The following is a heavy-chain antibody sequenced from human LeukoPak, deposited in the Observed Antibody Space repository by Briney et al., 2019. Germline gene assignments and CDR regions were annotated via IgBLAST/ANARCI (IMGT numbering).Heavy chain of an antibody. CDR2: INHSGST. D-gene: IGHD3-3*01. CDR3: ARATRQGSHYDFWSGSLQTYGMDV. CDR1: GGSFSGYY. Sequence: PSETLSLTCAVYGGSFSGYYWSWIRQPPGKGLEWIGEINHSGSTYYNPSLKSRVTISVDTSKNQFSLKLGSVTAADTAVYYCARATRQGSHYDFWSGSLQTYGMDVWGQGTTVTVSS. V-gene: IGHV4-34*09. J-gene: IGHJ6*02.